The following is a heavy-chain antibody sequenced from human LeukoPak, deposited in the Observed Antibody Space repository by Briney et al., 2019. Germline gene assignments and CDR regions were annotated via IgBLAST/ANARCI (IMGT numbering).Heavy chain of an antibody. D-gene: IGHD3-22*01. J-gene: IGHJ4*02. Sequence: GGSLRLSCAASGFTFSSYAMSWVRQAPGKGLEWVSAISGSGGSTYYADSVKGRFTISRDNSKNTLYLQMNSLRAEDTAVYYCAKGPDYYYDSSGYSDYWGQGTLVTASS. CDR2: ISGSGGST. CDR3: AKGPDYYYDSSGYSDY. CDR1: GFTFSSYA. V-gene: IGHV3-23*01.